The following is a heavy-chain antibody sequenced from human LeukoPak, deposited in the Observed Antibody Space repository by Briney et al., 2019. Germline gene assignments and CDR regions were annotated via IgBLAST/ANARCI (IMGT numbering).Heavy chain of an antibody. CDR2: MNPNSGNT. V-gene: IGHV1-8*02. D-gene: IGHD3-22*01. CDR1: GYTFTSYD. J-gene: IGHJ6*02. Sequence: ASVKVSCKASGYTFTSYDINWVRQATGQGLEWMGWMNPNSGNTGYAQKFQGRVTTTRSTSISTAYMELSSLRSEDTAVYYCARGAYYDSSGYYPHYYYYYGMDVWGQGTTVTVSS. CDR3: ARGAYYDSSGYYPHYYYYYGMDV.